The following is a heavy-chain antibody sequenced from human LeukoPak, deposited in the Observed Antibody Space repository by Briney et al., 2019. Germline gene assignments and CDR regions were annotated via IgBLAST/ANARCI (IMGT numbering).Heavy chain of an antibody. CDR2: ISAYKGKT. CDR3: AREGYCNNTICDKPFDC. V-gene: IGHV1-18*01. Sequence: ASVKVSCKGSDYTFPSYGFSGVRQAPAQGLEWMGWISAYKGKTDYAQKFQGRVTMTTDTTTSTAYMEQRSLRSEDTAVYYCAREGYCNNTICDKPFDCGGEGTLVTVSS. CDR1: DYTFPSYG. D-gene: IGHD2-2*01. J-gene: IGHJ4*02.